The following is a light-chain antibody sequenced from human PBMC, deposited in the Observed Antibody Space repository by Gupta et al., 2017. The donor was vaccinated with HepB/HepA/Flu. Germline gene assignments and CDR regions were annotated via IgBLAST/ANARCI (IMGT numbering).Light chain of an antibody. Sequence: SSELTQDPAVSVALGQTVRITCQGDSLRSYYASWYQQKPGQAPLLVIYGKNNRPSGIPDRFSGSSSGNTASLTITGAQAVDEADYYCNSRDTSGNHRFGGGTKLTVL. J-gene: IGLJ2*01. CDR2: GKN. CDR1: SLRSYY. V-gene: IGLV3-19*01. CDR3: NSRDTSGNHR.